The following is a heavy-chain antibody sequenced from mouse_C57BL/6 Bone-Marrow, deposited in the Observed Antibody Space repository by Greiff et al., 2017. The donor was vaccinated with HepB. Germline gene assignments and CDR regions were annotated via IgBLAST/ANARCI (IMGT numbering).Heavy chain of an antibody. CDR2: IYPGSGST. J-gene: IGHJ4*01. CDR3: ARHYYGSSTYAMDY. CDR1: GYTFTSYG. V-gene: IGHV1-55*01. D-gene: IGHD1-1*01. Sequence: QVQLQQPGAELARPGASVKLSCKASGYTFTSYGIRWVKQRPGQGLEWIGEIYPGSGSTNYNEKFKSKATLTVDTSSSTAYMQLSSLTSEDSAVYYCARHYYGSSTYAMDYWGQGTSVTVSS.